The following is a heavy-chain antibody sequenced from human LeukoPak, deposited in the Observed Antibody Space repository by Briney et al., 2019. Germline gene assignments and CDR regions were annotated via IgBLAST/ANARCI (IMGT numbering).Heavy chain of an antibody. CDR2: INTNTGNP. J-gene: IGHJ4*02. V-gene: IGHV7-4-1*02. CDR3: ARESHSSSWPCFDY. CDR1: GYTFTSYA. Sequence: ASVKVSCKASGYTFTSYAMNWVRQAPGQGLEWVGWINTNTGNPTYAQGFTGRFVFSLDTSVSTAYLQISSLKAEDTAVYYCARESHSSSWPCFDYWGQGTLVTVSS. D-gene: IGHD6-13*01.